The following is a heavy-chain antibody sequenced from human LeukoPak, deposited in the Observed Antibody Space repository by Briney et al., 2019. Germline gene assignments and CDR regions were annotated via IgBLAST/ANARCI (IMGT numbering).Heavy chain of an antibody. V-gene: IGHV4-59*01. CDR1: GGSISNYY. CDR2: IYYTRST. J-gene: IGHJ5*02. Sequence: SETLSLTCTVSGGSISNYYWGWIRQPPGKGLEWIGYIYYTRSTNYNPSLKSRVTISLDTSKSQFSLKLSSVTAADTAVYYCVREYCSGGSCSGLNWFDPWGQGTLVTVSS. CDR3: VREYCSGGSCSGLNWFDP. D-gene: IGHD2-15*01.